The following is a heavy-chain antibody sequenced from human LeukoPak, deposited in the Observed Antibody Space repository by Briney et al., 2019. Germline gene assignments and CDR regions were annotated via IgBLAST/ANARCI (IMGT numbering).Heavy chain of an antibody. CDR3: VKDFGRVRGTPDS. V-gene: IGHV3-64D*06. J-gene: IGHJ4*02. CDR2: ISGSGNGGSI. Sequence: GGSLRLSCSASGFVFSIYTMYWVRQAPGKGPEYVSTISGSGNGGSIYYADSVKGRFAISRDDSKSIVYLQMNGLRSEDTAVYYCVKDFGRVRGTPDSWGQGTLVTVSS. D-gene: IGHD2/OR15-2a*01. CDR1: GFVFSIYT.